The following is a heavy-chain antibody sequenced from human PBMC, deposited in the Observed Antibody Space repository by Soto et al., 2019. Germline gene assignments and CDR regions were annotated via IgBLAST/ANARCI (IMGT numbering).Heavy chain of an antibody. CDR3: ANHRPAGGLRNTLFDY. J-gene: IGHJ4*02. V-gene: IGHV3-23*01. CDR1: GFTVSRYG. D-gene: IGHD3-10*01. Sequence: PGGALRLSCAASGFTVSRYGMSWVRQAPGKGLEWVSAISGSGGSTYYADSVKGRFTISRDNSKNTLYLQMNSLRAEDTAVYYCANHRPAGGLRNTLFDYWGQGTLVTVSS. CDR2: ISGSGGST.